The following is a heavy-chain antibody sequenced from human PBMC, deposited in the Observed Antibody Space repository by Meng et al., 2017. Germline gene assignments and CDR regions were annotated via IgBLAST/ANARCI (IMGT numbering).Heavy chain of an antibody. V-gene: IGHV3-23*01. J-gene: IGHJ6*02. D-gene: IGHD6-13*01. Sequence: GESLKISCAASGFTFSSYAMSWVRQAPGKGLEWVSAISGSGGSTYYADSVKGRFTISRDNSKNTLYLQMNSPRAEDTAVYYCAKQEQQLVLWYYGMDVWGQGTTVTVSS. CDR3: AKQEQQLVLWYYGMDV. CDR2: ISGSGGST. CDR1: GFTFSSYA.